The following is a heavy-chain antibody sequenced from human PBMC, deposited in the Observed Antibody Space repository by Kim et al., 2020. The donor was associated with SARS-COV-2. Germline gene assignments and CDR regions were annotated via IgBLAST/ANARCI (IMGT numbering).Heavy chain of an antibody. J-gene: IGHJ6*02. CDR2: INPDGSET. D-gene: IGHD3-10*01. Sequence: GGSLRLSCVVSGFTFSGHWMSWVRQAPGKGLEWLAQINPDGSETFYVESVKGRFTTSRDNNKNSLHLQLNSLRVEDTAIYYCVRGIIGVPGLDVWGQGTT. V-gene: IGHV3-7*01. CDR3: VRGIIGVPGLDV. CDR1: GFTFSGHW.